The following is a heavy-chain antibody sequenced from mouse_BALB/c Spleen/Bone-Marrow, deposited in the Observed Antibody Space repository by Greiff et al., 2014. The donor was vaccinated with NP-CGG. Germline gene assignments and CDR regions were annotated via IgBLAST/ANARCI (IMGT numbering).Heavy chain of an antibody. V-gene: IGHV1S56*01. CDR1: GYTFTSYY. CDR2: IYPGNVNT. CDR3: AREANWNFDY. Sequence: QVQLQQSGPGLVKPGASVRISCKAAGYTFTSYYIHWVKQRPGQGLERIGWIYPGNVNTKYNEKFKGKATLTADKSSSTAYFLLSSLTSEDSAVYFCAREANWNFDYWGQGTTLTVSS. D-gene: IGHD4-1*01. J-gene: IGHJ2*01.